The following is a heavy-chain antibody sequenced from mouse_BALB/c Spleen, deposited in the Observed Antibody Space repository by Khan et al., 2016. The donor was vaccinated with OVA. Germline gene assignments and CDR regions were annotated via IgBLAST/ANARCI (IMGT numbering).Heavy chain of an antibody. CDR1: GYTFRSSW. CDR3: ARWGPYANFRPS. J-gene: IGHJ3*01. V-gene: IGHV1-9*01. D-gene: IGHD2-1*01. CDR2: ILPGTGST. Sequence: QVQLKQSGAELMKPGASVKISCKDTGYTFRSSWIEWVKQRPGHGLEWIGEILPGTGSTNYNEQFKGKATFTADTSSNTAYMQHSSLTAEESAVYFCARWGPYANFRPSWGQGTLVTVSA.